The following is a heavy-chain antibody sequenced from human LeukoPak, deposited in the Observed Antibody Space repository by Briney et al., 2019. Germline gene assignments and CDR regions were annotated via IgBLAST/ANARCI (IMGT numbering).Heavy chain of an antibody. CDR1: GYTFTGYY. V-gene: IGHV1-2*06. CDR2: IIPNSGGT. D-gene: IGHD3-22*01. CDR3: ARGDYDTSGYKFDY. Sequence: ASVKVSCKASGYTFTGYYMHWVRQAPGRGLEWMGRIIPNSGGTNSGQKFQGRLTMTRDTSISTAYMELSRLSSDDTAVYYCARGDYDTSGYKFDYWGQGTLVTVSS. J-gene: IGHJ4*02.